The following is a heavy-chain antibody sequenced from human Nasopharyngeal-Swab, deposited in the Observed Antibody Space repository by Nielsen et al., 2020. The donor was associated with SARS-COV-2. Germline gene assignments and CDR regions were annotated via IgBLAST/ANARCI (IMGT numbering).Heavy chain of an antibody. V-gene: IGHV5-51*01. D-gene: IGHD4-23*01. CDR2: IYPGDSDT. CDR1: GYNCTTYW. CDR3: ARRGYGGSGSYYFYYYMDV. J-gene: IGHJ6*03. Sequence: GGALRLSCKGSGYNCTTYWIGWVRQMPGKGLEWMGIIYPGDSDTRYSPSFQGQVTISADKSISTAYLQWSSLKASDTAMYYCARRGYGGSGSYYFYYYMDVWGKGTTVTVSS.